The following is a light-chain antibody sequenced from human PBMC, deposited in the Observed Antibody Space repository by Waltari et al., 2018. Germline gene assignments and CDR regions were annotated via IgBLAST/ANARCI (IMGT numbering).Light chain of an antibody. CDR2: EAT. Sequence: QSALTQPASVSGSPGQSIPISCTRTSRDVRDSHLVPWYQHHSGKAPKLILYEATKRPSGVSSRFSGSSSGNTASLTISGLQAEDEADYYCCSYVNTNTWVFGGGTKLTVL. CDR3: CSYVNTNTWV. CDR1: SRDVRDSHL. V-gene: IGLV2-23*01. J-gene: IGLJ3*02.